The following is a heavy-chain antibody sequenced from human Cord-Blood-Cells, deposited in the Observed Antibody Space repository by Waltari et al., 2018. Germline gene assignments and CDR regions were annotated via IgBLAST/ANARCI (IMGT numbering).Heavy chain of an antibody. CDR1: GGSFSGYY. CDR2: INHSGST. D-gene: IGHD3-3*01. Sequence: QVQLQQWGAGLLKPSETLSLTCAVYGGSFSGYYWSWIRQPPGKGLEWIGEINHSGSTNYNPSLKSGVTISVDTSKNQFSLKLSSVTAAVTAVYYCARVLPRYYDFWSGYNWFDPWGQGTLVTVSS. V-gene: IGHV4-34*01. J-gene: IGHJ5*02. CDR3: ARVLPRYYDFWSGYNWFDP.